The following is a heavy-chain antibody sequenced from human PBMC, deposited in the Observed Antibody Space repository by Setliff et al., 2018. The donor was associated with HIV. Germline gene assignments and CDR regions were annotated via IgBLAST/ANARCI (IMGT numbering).Heavy chain of an antibody. D-gene: IGHD6-13*01. V-gene: IGHV3-21*01. CDR1: GFSFSRYT. Sequence: GGSLRLSCVASGFSFSRYTMMWVRQTPGKGLEWVSSITSNLNYKYADSVKGRFTISRDNTKNSLYLQMDSLRAEDTGLYYCARGLPGIAAGWGQGTLVTVSS. CDR2: ITSNLNY. CDR3: ARGLPGIAAG. J-gene: IGHJ4*02.